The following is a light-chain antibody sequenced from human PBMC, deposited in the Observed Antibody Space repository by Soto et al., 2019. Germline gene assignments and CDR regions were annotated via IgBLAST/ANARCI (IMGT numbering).Light chain of an antibody. CDR1: QSISNY. Sequence: DIQMTQSPPTLSASVGDRVTIACRASQSISNYLAWYQQKPGKAPKLLIYKASSLESGVPSRFSGSGSGTEFTLTISSLQPDDFATYYCQQYNSYSWTFGQGTKVDIK. CDR3: QQYNSYSWT. CDR2: KAS. J-gene: IGKJ1*01. V-gene: IGKV1-5*03.